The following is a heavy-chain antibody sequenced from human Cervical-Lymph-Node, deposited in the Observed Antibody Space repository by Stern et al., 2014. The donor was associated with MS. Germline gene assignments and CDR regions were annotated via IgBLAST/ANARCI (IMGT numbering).Heavy chain of an antibody. Sequence: QLVQSGGDLVQPGRSLRLSCAASGFRFDDYAMYWVRQAPGKGLEWVSGISWSGGKIRYADSLKGRFVISRDNDKKPLYLQMNSLRSEDTASYYCARAIGFCSGGNCEPYYYYGIDVWGQGTRVPVSS. CDR1: GFRFDDYA. J-gene: IGHJ6*02. D-gene: IGHD2-15*01. CDR2: ISWSGGKI. CDR3: ARAIGFCSGGNCEPYYYYGIDV. V-gene: IGHV3-9*01.